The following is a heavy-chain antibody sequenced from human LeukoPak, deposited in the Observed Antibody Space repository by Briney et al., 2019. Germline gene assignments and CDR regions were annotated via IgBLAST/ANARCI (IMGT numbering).Heavy chain of an antibody. Sequence: SETLSLTCTVSGGSISSYYWSWIRQPPGKGLEWIGYIYYSGSTYYNPSLKSRVTISVDTSKNQFSLKLSSVTAADTAAYYCARTPTYYYDSSGYPYSYYFDYWGQGTLVTVSS. CDR3: ARTPTYYYDSSGYPYSYYFDY. CDR2: IYYSGST. V-gene: IGHV4-59*12. CDR1: GGSISSYY. D-gene: IGHD3-22*01. J-gene: IGHJ4*02.